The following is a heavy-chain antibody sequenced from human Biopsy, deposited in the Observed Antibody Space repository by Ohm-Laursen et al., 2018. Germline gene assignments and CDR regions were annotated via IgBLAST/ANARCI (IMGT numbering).Heavy chain of an antibody. CDR3: VREPKTGTAEAWYFDL. CDR2: ISYNERT. V-gene: IGHV4-31*03. Sequence: TLSLTCSVSGASVKTSGYFWAWIRQRPGKDLEWIGYISYNERTHYNPSLTSRLAISFDTSNNRISLQLRSVSVADTAVYYCVREPKTGTAEAWYFDLWGRGPPVTVPS. CDR1: GASVKTSGYF. D-gene: IGHD3-9*01. J-gene: IGHJ2*01.